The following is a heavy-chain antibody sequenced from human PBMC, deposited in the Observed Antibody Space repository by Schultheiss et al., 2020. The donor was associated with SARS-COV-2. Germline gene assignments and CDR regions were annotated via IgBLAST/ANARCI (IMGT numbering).Heavy chain of an antibody. CDR1: GYSFTSYW. CDR3: ARLREQQWLGSDY. CDR2: IYPGDSDT. Sequence: GGSLRLSCKGSGYSFTSYWIGWVRQMPGKGLEWMGIIYPGDSDTRYSPSFQGQVTISADKSISTAYLQWSSLKASDTAMYYCARLREQQWLGSDYWGQGTLVTVSS. J-gene: IGHJ4*02. D-gene: IGHD6-19*01. V-gene: IGHV5-51*01.